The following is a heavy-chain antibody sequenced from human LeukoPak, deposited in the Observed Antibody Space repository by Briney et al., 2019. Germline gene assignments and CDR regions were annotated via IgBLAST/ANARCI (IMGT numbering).Heavy chain of an antibody. Sequence: PSETLSLTCNISGVSISDGRYYWAWIRQRPGKGLEWLGYRYYSGSAKYNPSLKSRLTISIDTPENQFSLHLNSVTAADTAMYYCATPYCSGISCLDAFNIWGQGKMVTVSS. CDR1: GVSISDGRYY. D-gene: IGHD2-2*01. V-gene: IGHV4-31*03. CDR3: ATPYCSGISCLDAFNI. CDR2: RYYSGSA. J-gene: IGHJ3*02.